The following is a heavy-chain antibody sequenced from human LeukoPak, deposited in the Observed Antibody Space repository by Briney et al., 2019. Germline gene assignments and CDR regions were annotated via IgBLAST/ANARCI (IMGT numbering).Heavy chain of an antibody. Sequence: GGSLRLSCAASGFTFSIYGMHWVRQAPGKGLEWVAVIWYDGSNKYYTDSVKGRFTISRDNSKNTLYLQMNSLRAEDTAVYCCERGYYQVTGVTLFDWGQGTLVTVSS. CDR3: ERGYYQVTGVTLFD. J-gene: IGHJ4*02. D-gene: IGHD3-16*01. V-gene: IGHV3-33*01. CDR2: IWYDGSNK. CDR1: GFTFSIYG.